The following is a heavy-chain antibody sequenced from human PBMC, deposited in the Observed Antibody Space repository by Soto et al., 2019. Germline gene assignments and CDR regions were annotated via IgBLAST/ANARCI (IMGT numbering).Heavy chain of an antibody. Sequence: ASVKVSCKASGGTFSSYAISWVRQAPGQGLEWMGGIIPIFGTANYAQKFQGRVTITADESTSTAYMELSSLRSEDTAVYYCAKNPSGYSYGFGDYYYGMDVWGQGTTVTVSS. CDR2: IIPIFGTA. V-gene: IGHV1-69*13. CDR3: AKNPSGYSYGFGDYYYGMDV. CDR1: GGTFSSYA. D-gene: IGHD5-18*01. J-gene: IGHJ6*02.